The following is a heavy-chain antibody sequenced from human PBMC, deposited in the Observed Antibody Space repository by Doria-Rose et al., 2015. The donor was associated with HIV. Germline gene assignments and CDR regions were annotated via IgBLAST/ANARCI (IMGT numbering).Heavy chain of an antibody. CDR1: GVSLSSPGMG. CDR2: NFSDDER. Sequence: SGPVLVKPTETLTLTCTVSGVSLSSPGMGVSWIRQPPGKALEWLANNFSDDERSYKTSLKSRLTISRGTSKSQVVLTMTDMDPVDTATYYCARIKSSRWYHKYYFDFWGQGTLVIASA. V-gene: IGHV2-26*01. CDR3: ARIKSSRWYHKYYFDF. D-gene: IGHD6-13*01. J-gene: IGHJ4*02.